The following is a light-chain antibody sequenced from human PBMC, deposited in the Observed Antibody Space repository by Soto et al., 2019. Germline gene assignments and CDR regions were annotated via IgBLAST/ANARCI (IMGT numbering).Light chain of an antibody. V-gene: IGKV1-33*01. CDR1: QDISNY. CDR2: DAS. Sequence: DIQMTQSPSSLSASVGDRVTITCQASQDISNYLNWYQQKPGRAPKLLIYDASNLEPGVPSRFSGSGSGTDFTLSISSLQPEDIATYYCQQYDNLPFTFGPGTKVDFK. J-gene: IGKJ3*01. CDR3: QQYDNLPFT.